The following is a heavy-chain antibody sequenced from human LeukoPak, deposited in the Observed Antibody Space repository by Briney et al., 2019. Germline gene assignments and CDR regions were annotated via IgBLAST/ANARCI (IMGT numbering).Heavy chain of an antibody. D-gene: IGHD6-19*01. Sequence: SETLSLTCTVSAGSVSNGPYYWGWIRQPPGKGLEWIGTFYYSGSTDYNPSPKSRVTISVDTSKNQFSLKLSSVTAADTAVYYCARDHFSSGWDRAFDIWGQGTMATVSS. CDR1: AGSVSNGPYY. V-gene: IGHV4-39*07. CDR3: ARDHFSSGWDRAFDI. CDR2: FYYSGST. J-gene: IGHJ3*02.